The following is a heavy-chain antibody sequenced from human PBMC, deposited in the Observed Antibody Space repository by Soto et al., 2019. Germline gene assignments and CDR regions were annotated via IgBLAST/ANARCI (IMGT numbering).Heavy chain of an antibody. V-gene: IGHV3-23*01. D-gene: IGHD6-6*01. Sequence: EVQLLESGGGLVQPGGSLRLSCAASGFTFSSYAMSWVRQAPGKGLEWVSAISGSGGSTYYADSGKGRFTISRDNSKNTLYLQMNSLRAEDTAVYYCAKGGISSSRWNMDVWGQGTTVTVSS. J-gene: IGHJ6*02. CDR3: AKGGISSSRWNMDV. CDR1: GFTFSSYA. CDR2: ISGSGGST.